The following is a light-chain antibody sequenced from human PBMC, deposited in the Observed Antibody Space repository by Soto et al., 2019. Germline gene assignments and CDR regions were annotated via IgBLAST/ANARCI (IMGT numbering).Light chain of an antibody. CDR2: GAS. J-gene: IGKJ1*01. V-gene: IGKV3-20*01. Sequence: EIVLTQSPGTLSLSPGERATLSCRASQSVSSSYLAWYQQKPGQAPRLLIYGASSRATGIPEWFSGSGSGTTFTLLISRLEPEDFAVDYCQQYGSSPWTFGQGTKVEIK. CDR1: QSVSSSY. CDR3: QQYGSSPWT.